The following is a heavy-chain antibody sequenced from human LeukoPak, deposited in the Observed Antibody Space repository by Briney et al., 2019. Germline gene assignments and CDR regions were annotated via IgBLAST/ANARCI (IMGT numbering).Heavy chain of an antibody. CDR2: ISAYNGNT. Sequence: ASVKVACNASGYTFAIYGISWVRQAPGQGLEWMGWISAYNGNTNYAQKLQGRVTMTTDTATSTGYMELRSLRSDDTAVYYCASAHMVRAYYYYYYYMDVWGKGTTVTISS. J-gene: IGHJ6*03. D-gene: IGHD3-10*01. V-gene: IGHV1-18*01. CDR3: ASAHMVRAYYYYYYYMDV. CDR1: GYTFAIYG.